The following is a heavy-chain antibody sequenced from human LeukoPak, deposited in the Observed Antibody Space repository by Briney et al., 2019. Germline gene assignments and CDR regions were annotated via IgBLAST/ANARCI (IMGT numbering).Heavy chain of an antibody. D-gene: IGHD4-17*01. CDR2: ISGSGGST. Sequence: PGGSLRLSCAASGFSFSSYAMFWVRQAPGKGMEWVSAISGSGGSTYYADSVKGRFTISRDNAKNSLYLQMNSLRAEDTALYYCAKDTTALEPLRYFDLWGRGTLVTVSS. CDR1: GFSFSSYA. V-gene: IGHV3-23*01. J-gene: IGHJ2*01. CDR3: AKDTTALEPLRYFDL.